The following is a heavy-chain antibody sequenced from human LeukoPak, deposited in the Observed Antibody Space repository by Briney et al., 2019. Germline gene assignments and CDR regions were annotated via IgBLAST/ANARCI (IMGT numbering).Heavy chain of an antibody. V-gene: IGHV1-18*04. CDR2: ISANNGDT. CDR3: ARKPMAHAFDF. CDR1: GFTFTNYG. J-gene: IGHJ3*01. D-gene: IGHD3-10*01. Sequence: ASVKVSCKASGFTFTNYGFSWVRQAPGQGREWMGWISANNGDTHYAQKFQGRVTMTTDTSTTTVYMELRGLTSDASAVYYCARKPMAHAFDFWGQGTMVTVSS.